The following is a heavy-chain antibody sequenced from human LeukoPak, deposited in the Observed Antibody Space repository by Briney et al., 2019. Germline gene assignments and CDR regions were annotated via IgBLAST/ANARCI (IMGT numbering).Heavy chain of an antibody. CDR3: ARSQERRYFDWLFPFDY. Sequence: SETLSLTCAVYGGSFSGYYWSWIRQPPGKGLEWIGEISHSGSTNYNPSLKSRVTISVDTSKNQFSLKLSSVTAADTAVYYCARSQERRYFDWLFPFDYWGQGTLVTVSS. CDR1: GGSFSGYY. D-gene: IGHD3-9*01. V-gene: IGHV4-34*01. CDR2: ISHSGST. J-gene: IGHJ4*02.